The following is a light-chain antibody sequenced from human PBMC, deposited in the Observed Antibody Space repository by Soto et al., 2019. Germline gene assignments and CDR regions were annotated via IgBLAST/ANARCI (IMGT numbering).Light chain of an antibody. J-gene: IGLJ1*01. Sequence: QSALTQPASVSGSPGQSITISCTGTSSDFGNYNLVSWYQQHPGKVPKLILFEVNKRPSGVSNRFSGSKSGNRASLTISGLQAEDEADYYCSSYTSSSTLCVFGTGTKLTVL. CDR3: SSYTSSSTLCV. CDR1: SSDFGNYNL. CDR2: EVN. V-gene: IGLV2-14*02.